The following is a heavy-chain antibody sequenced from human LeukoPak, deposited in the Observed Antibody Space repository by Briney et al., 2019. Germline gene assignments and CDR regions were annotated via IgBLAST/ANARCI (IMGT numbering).Heavy chain of an antibody. CDR2: ISSSSSYI. D-gene: IGHD1-26*01. J-gene: IGHJ4*02. V-gene: IGHV3-21*01. Sequence: GGSLRLSCAASGFTFSSYSMNWVRQAPGKGLEWVSFISSSSSYIYYADSVKGRFTISRDNAKNSLYLQMNSPRAEDTAVYYCAKPTSGDGSFLIDYWGQGTLVTISS. CDR3: AKPTSGDGSFLIDY. CDR1: GFTFSSYS.